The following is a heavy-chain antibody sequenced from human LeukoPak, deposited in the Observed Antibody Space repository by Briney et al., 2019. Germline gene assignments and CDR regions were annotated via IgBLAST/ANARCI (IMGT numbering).Heavy chain of an antibody. V-gene: IGHV4-59*08. Sequence: SETLSLTCTVSGGSISPYYWNWIRQPPGKGLEWIGYIYYSGSTNYNPSLKSRVTISVDTSKNQFSLKLSSVTAADTAVYFCARSGTRSGGAFNIWGQGTMVTVSS. CDR1: GGSISPYY. CDR2: IYYSGST. D-gene: IGHD4-23*01. CDR3: ARSGTRSGGAFNI. J-gene: IGHJ3*02.